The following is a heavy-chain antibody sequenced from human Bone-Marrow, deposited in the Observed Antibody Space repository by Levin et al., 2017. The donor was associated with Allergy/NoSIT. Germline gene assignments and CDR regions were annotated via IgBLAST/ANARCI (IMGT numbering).Heavy chain of an antibody. Sequence: SETLSLTCTVSGGSISSGGYYWNWIRQHPGKGLEWIGYIYHSGSTDYNPSLRSRVTISVDTSKNQFSLNLNSVTAADTAVYYCAREFRSSWRGGAWFDPWGQGTLVTVSS. CDR3: AREFRSSWRGGAWFDP. V-gene: IGHV4-31*03. CDR2: IYHSGST. CDR1: GGSISSGGYY. D-gene: IGHD6-13*01. J-gene: IGHJ5*02.